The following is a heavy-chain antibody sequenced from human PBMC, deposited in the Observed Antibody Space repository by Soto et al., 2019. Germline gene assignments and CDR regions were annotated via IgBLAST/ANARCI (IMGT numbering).Heavy chain of an antibody. CDR2: IRSKANSYAT. D-gene: IGHD6-6*01. CDR3: TRAPIAAPPVD. CDR1: GFTFSGSA. V-gene: IGHV3-73*01. Sequence: GGSLRLSCAASGFTFSGSAMHWVRQASGKGLEWVGRIRSKANSYATAYAASVKGRFTISRDDSKNTAYLQMNSLKTEDTAVYYCTRAPIAAPPVDWGQGTMLTV. J-gene: IGHJ4*02.